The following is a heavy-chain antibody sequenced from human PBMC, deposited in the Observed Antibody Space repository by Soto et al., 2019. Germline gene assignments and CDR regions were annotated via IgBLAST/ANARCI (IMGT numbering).Heavy chain of an antibody. Sequence: GGSLRLSCAASGFTFSSYSMNWVRQAPGKGLEWVSSISSSSYIYDADSVKGRFTSSRDNAKNSLYLQMNSLRAEDTAVYYCARDYGDFRLGYYYYYMDVWGKGTTVTVSS. J-gene: IGHJ6*03. CDR1: GFTFSSYS. D-gene: IGHD4-17*01. CDR3: ARDYGDFRLGYYYYYMDV. V-gene: IGHV3-21*01. CDR2: ISSSSYI.